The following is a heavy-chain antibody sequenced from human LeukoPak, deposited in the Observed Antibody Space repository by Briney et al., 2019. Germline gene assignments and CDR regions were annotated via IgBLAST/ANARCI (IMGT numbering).Heavy chain of an antibody. Sequence: PGGSLRLSCVASGFTVGTSYMTWVRQAPGGGLECVSFIENTGTTYYADSVKGRFTISRDSSENTLYLQMNSLRAEDTAVYYCARVRGYSVDYWGQGTLVTVSS. CDR3: ARVRGYSVDY. J-gene: IGHJ4*02. D-gene: IGHD2-15*01. CDR2: IENTGTT. CDR1: GFTVGTSY. V-gene: IGHV3-66*01.